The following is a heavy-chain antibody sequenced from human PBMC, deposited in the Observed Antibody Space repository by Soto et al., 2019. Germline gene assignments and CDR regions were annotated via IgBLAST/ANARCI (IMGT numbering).Heavy chain of an antibody. J-gene: IGHJ4*02. CDR2: ISSTTNYI. CDR1: GFTFTRYS. Sequence: WSLSLSCAASGFTFTRYSMNWVRQAPGKGLEWVSSISSTTNYIYYGDSMKGRFTISRDNAKNSLYLEMNSLRAEDTAVYYCARESEDLTSNFDVWGQGTLVTVSS. V-gene: IGHV3-21*06. CDR3: ARESEDLTSNFDV.